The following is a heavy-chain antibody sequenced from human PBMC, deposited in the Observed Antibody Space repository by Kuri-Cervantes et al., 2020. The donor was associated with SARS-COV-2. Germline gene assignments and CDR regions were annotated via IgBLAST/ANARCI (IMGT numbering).Heavy chain of an antibody. D-gene: IGHD3-22*01. CDR2: ISFDGSNE. Sequence: GGSLRLSCAASGLTFSGYAVHRVRQAPGKGLEWVALISFDGSNEYYADSVKGRFNISRDTSKNTLYLQMKSLRPEDTAVYYCARDRLDFHSSGHFDHWGQGTLVTVSS. J-gene: IGHJ4*02. V-gene: IGHV3-30-3*01. CDR1: GLTFSGYA. CDR3: ARDRLDFHSSGHFDH.